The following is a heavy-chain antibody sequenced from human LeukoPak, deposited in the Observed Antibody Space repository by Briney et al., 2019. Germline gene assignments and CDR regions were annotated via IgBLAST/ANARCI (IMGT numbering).Heavy chain of an antibody. CDR1: GFSFNTFG. CDR2: IWYDGSNS. J-gene: IGHJ4*02. V-gene: IGHV3-33*01. Sequence: GGSLRLSCVASGFSFNTFGMLWVRQAPGEGLEWVAVIWYDGSNSYYADSVRGRFTISRDNSKNTLYLQMNSLRAEDTAVHYCARGGPEWPLDYWGQGTLVTVSS. D-gene: IGHD3-3*01. CDR3: ARGGPEWPLDY.